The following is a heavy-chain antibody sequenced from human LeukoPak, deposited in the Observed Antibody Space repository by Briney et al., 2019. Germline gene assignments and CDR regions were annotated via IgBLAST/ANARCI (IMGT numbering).Heavy chain of an antibody. Sequence: GESLKISCKGSGYRFTSYWIGWVRPMPGKGLEWMGIIYPGDSDTRYSPSFQGQVTISADKSISTAYLQWSSLKASDTAMYYCASWGYSSGWYDAFDIWGQGTMVTVSS. V-gene: IGHV5-51*01. CDR3: ASWGYSSGWYDAFDI. CDR2: IYPGDSDT. J-gene: IGHJ3*02. D-gene: IGHD6-19*01. CDR1: GYRFTSYW.